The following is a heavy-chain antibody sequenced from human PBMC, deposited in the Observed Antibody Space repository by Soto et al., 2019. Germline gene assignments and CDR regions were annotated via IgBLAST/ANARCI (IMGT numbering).Heavy chain of an antibody. V-gene: IGHV3-48*03. D-gene: IGHD3-16*01. CDR3: ARNLHHLGGMDV. Sequence: EVQLVESGGGLVQPGGSLRLSCAASGFTFSSYEMNWVRQAPGKGLEWVSYISSSGSTIYYADSVKGRFTISRDNAKNSLYLQMNSLRAEDTAVYYCARNLHHLGGMDVWGQGTTVTVSS. J-gene: IGHJ6*02. CDR2: ISSSGSTI. CDR1: GFTFSSYE.